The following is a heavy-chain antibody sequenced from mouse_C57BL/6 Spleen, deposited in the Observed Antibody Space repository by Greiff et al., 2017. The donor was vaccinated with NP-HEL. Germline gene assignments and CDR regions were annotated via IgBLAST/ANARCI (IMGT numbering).Heavy chain of an antibody. V-gene: IGHV5-9*01. CDR1: GFTFSSYT. D-gene: IGHD2-2*01. J-gene: IGHJ4*01. CDR3: ATYGYDEGGAMDY. Sequence: DVMLVESGGGLVKPGGSLKLSCAASGFTFSSYTMSWVRQTPEKRLEWVATISGGGGNTYYPDSVKGRFTISRDNAKNTLYLQMSSLRSEDTALYYCATYGYDEGGAMDYWGQGTSVTVSS. CDR2: ISGGGGNT.